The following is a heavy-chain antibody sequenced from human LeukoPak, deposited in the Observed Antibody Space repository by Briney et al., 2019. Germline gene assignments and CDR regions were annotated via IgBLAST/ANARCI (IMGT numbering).Heavy chain of an antibody. J-gene: IGHJ4*02. V-gene: IGHV1-69*13. CDR1: GGTFSSYA. Sequence: ASVKVSCKASGGTFSSYAISWVRQAPGQGLEWRGGIIPIFGTANYAQKFQGRVTITADESTSTAYMELSSLRSEDTAVYYCARSYSSSDTFDYWGQGTLVTVSS. D-gene: IGHD6-6*01. CDR2: IIPIFGTA. CDR3: ARSYSSSDTFDY.